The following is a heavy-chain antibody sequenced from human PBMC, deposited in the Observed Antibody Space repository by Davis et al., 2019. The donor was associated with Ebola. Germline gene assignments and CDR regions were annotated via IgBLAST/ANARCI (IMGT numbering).Heavy chain of an antibody. CDR2: ISGSGERA. CDR1: GFTFSTYA. Sequence: GESLKISCAASGFTFSTYAINWVRQTPGKGLEWVSSISGSGERANYADSVKGRFTISRDNSKNTLYLQMNSLRAEDTAVYYCAKAMRGMATICDYWGQGTLVTVSS. V-gene: IGHV3-23*01. CDR3: AKAMRGMATICDY. D-gene: IGHD5-24*01. J-gene: IGHJ4*02.